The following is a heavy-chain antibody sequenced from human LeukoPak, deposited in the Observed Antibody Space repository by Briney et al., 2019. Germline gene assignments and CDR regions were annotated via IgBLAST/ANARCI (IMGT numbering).Heavy chain of an antibody. Sequence: GGSLRLSCAASGFTFSSYSMNWVRQAPGKGLEWVSSISSSSSYIYYADSVKGRFTTSRDNAKNSLYLQMNSLRAEDAAVYYCARDLGPNPSNFDYWAREPWSPSPQ. CDR1: GFTFSSYS. CDR3: ARDLGPNPSNFDY. V-gene: IGHV3-21*01. J-gene: IGHJ4*02. CDR2: ISSSSSYI.